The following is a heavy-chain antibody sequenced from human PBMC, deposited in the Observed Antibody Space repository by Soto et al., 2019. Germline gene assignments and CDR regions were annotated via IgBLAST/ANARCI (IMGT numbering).Heavy chain of an antibody. CDR2: IYYDEST. CDR1: GVSLNSGHYY. Sequence: SETLSLTCTVSGVSLNSGHYYWVWIRQSPGKGLAWIASIYYDESTYYNPSLKSRVTISTDKPKNQFSLTLKSVTAADTAVYYCGKVLIGATRHTDVDSWGQGALVTVST. D-gene: IGHD2-15*01. V-gene: IGHV4-39*01. CDR3: GKVLIGATRHTDVDS. J-gene: IGHJ4*02.